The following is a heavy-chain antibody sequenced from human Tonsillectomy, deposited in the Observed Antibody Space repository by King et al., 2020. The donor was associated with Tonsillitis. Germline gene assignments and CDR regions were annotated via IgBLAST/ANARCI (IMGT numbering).Heavy chain of an antibody. Sequence: VQLVESGGGLVQPGRSLRLSCAASGFTFDDYAMHWVRQAPGKGLEWVSGIRWNSGSLGYADSVKGRFTISRDNAKNSRYLQMNSLRADDTALYYCAKDMRLLWSAGEFDYWGQGTLVTVSS. CDR1: GFTFDDYA. D-gene: IGHD3-16*01. J-gene: IGHJ4*02. CDR3: AKDMRLLWSAGEFDY. CDR2: IRWNSGSL. V-gene: IGHV3-9*01.